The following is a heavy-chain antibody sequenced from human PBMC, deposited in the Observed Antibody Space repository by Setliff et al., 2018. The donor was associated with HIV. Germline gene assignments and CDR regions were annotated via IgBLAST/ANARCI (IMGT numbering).Heavy chain of an antibody. CDR1: GYTFTAYY. CDR2: INPNSGGT. Sequence: ASVKVSCKASGYTFTAYYLHWVRQAPGQGLEWMGWINPNSGGTKYAQKFQGRVTMTRDTFTSTVYMDLSSLRSEDTAVYYCARGGHYSGSYLPRDYYMDVWGKGTTVTVSS. D-gene: IGHD1-26*01. CDR3: ARGGHYSGSYLPRDYYMDV. J-gene: IGHJ6*03. V-gene: IGHV1-2*02.